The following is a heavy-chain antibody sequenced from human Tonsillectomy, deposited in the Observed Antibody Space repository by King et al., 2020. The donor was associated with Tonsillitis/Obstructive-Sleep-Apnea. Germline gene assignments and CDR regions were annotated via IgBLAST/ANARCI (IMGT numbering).Heavy chain of an antibody. J-gene: IGHJ4*02. CDR3: VRKGQTTVTYDY. D-gene: IGHD4-17*01. CDR1: GFTFSSYA. V-gene: IGHV3-64D*06. CDR2: ISSNGGGT. Sequence: VQLVESGGGLVQPGGSLRLSCSASGFTFSSYAMHWVRQAPGKGLEYVSAISSNGGGTYYADSVKGIFTSSRENSKNTLYLQMSSLRTEDTAVYYCVRKGQTTVTYDYWGQGTLVTVSS.